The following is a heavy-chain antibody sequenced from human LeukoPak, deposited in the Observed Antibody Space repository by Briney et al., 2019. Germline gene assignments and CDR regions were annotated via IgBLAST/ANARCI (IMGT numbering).Heavy chain of an antibody. D-gene: IGHD4-17*01. CDR1: GGSFSGYY. V-gene: IGHV4-34*01. CDR3: ARLLDDYGDHIPLDY. J-gene: IGHJ4*02. CDR2: INHSGST. Sequence: SETLSLTCAVYGGSFSGYYWSWIRQPPGKGLEWIGEINHSGSTNYNPSLKSRVTISVGTSKNQFSLKLSSVTAADTAVYYCARLLDDYGDHIPLDYWGQGTLVTVSS.